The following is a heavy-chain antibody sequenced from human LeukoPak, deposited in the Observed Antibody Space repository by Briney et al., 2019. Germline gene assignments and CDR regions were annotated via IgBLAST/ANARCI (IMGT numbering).Heavy chain of an antibody. J-gene: IGHJ2*01. Sequence: GGPLRLSCAASGFTLSTYSMNWVRQAPGKALEWVSYISSGRGTIYYADSVKGRFTISRDNAKNSLYLQLNSLRAEDTAVYYCAGSDTIGYLPREWDYWYFDRWGRGALVTVSS. D-gene: IGHD3-22*01. V-gene: IGHV3-48*04. CDR1: GFTLSTYS. CDR2: ISSGRGTI. CDR3: AGSDTIGYLPREWDYWYFDR.